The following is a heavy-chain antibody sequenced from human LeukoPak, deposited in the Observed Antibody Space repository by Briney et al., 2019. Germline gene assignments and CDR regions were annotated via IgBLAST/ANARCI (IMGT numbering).Heavy chain of an antibody. J-gene: IGHJ4*02. Sequence: GESLKISCRGSGYSFANFWIGWVRQLPGKGLEWMGVIFPGDSNLKYSPSFRGQVTISVDKSTNTANLQWSSLRASDTATYYCARHRRSRPHANYNGFDYWGQGTLVLVSS. CDR2: IFPGDSNL. CDR3: ARHRRSRPHANYNGFDY. D-gene: IGHD4/OR15-4a*01. CDR1: GYSFANFW. V-gene: IGHV5-51*01.